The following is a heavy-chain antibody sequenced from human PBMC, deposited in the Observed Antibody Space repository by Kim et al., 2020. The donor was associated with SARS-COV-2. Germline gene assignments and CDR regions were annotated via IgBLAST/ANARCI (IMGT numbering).Heavy chain of an antibody. CDR2: ISYDGSNK. J-gene: IGHJ4*02. Sequence: GGSLRLSCAASGFTFSSYGMHWVRQAPGKGLEWVAVISYDGSNKYYADSVKGRFTISRDNSKNTLYLQMNSLRAEDTAVYYCAKDGDIVGATCADYWGQGTLVTVSS. CDR1: GFTFSSYG. V-gene: IGHV3-30*18. D-gene: IGHD1-26*01. CDR3: AKDGDIVGATCADY.